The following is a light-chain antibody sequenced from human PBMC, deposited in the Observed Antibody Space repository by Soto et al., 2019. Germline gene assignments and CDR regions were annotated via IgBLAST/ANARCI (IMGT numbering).Light chain of an antibody. CDR1: QSLGSTF. Sequence: EILLTQSPGTLSLSPGDRATLSCRASQSLGSTFLAWYQQKSGQSPRLLIYGASDRATDIPDRFSGSGSGADFTRTISRLAPEDFAVYFCHQYGTLPLSCGGGTKVEIK. CDR3: HQYGTLPLS. J-gene: IGKJ4*01. V-gene: IGKV3-20*01. CDR2: GAS.